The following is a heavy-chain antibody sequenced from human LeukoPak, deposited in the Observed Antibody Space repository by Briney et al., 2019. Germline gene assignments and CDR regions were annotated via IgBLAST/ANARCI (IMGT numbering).Heavy chain of an antibody. CDR1: GFIVSSDS. V-gene: IGHV3-53*01. J-gene: IGHJ4*02. CDR2: IYTDNT. CDR3: ARRAGAYSHPYDY. Sequence: GGSLRLSCTVSGFIVSSDSMSWVRQAPGKGLEWVSFIYTDNTHYSDSVKGRFTISRDNSKNTLYLQMNSLRAEDTAVYYCARRAGAYSHPYDYWGQGTLVTVSS. D-gene: IGHD4/OR15-4a*01.